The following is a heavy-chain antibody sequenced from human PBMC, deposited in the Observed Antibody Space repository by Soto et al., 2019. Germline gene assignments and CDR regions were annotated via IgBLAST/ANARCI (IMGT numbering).Heavy chain of an antibody. V-gene: IGHV4-39*01. D-gene: IGHD6-13*01. Sequence: PSETLSLTCTVSGGSIRSSSYYWGWIRQPPGKGLEWIGSIYYSGSTYYNPSLKSRVTISVDTSKNQFSLKLSSVTAADTAVYYFARHEESSSRYYYYYYMDVWGKGTTVTVSS. CDR2: IYYSGST. CDR1: GGSIRSSSYY. J-gene: IGHJ6*03. CDR3: ARHEESSSRYYYYYYMDV.